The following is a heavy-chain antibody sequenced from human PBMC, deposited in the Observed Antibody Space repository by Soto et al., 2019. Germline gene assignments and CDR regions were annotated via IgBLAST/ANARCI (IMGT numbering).Heavy chain of an antibody. D-gene: IGHD2-8*01. CDR1: GFSFSTYL. CDR2: ISSSSSTI. Sequence: PGGSLRLSCAASGFSFSTYLMNWVRQAPGKGLEWVSYISSSSSTIYYADSVKGRFTISRDNAKNSLYLQMNSLRDEDTAVYYCARERHCTNGVCYDYYGMDVWGQGTTVTVSS. J-gene: IGHJ6*02. CDR3: ARERHCTNGVCYDYYGMDV. V-gene: IGHV3-48*02.